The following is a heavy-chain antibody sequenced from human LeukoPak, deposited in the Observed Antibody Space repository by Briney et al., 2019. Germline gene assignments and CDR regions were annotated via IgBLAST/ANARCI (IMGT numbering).Heavy chain of an antibody. D-gene: IGHD2-15*01. Sequence: SETLSLTCTVSGDSICSYYWSWIRQPPGKGLEWIGYIYYSGSTNYNPSLKSRVTMSLDTSKNQFSLRLSSVSAADTAVYYCARGARYCTGGTCLDYWGQGTLVTVSS. J-gene: IGHJ4*02. V-gene: IGHV4-59*01. CDR1: GDSICSYY. CDR3: ARGARYCTGGTCLDY. CDR2: IYYSGST.